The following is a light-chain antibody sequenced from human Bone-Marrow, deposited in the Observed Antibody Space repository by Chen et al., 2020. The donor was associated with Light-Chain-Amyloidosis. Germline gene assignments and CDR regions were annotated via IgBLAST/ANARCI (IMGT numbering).Light chain of an antibody. Sequence: EIVMKQSLATLSLSPGERATITCGASQGLNKKLAWYQQKPGQAPRLPIYDASTRATDIPSRFRGSGSGTEFTLTITSLTSVYFALYYCQQYNDWPLTFGGGPKLE. V-gene: IGKV3-15*01. J-gene: IGKJ4*01. CDR3: QQYNDWPLT. CDR1: QGLNKK. CDR2: DAS.